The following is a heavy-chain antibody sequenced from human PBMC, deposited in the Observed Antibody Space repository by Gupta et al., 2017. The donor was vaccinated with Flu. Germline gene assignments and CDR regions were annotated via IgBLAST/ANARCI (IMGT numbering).Heavy chain of an antibody. D-gene: IGHD1-1*01. J-gene: IGHJ6*03. CDR2: ISYDGSLE. CDR3: VRTTSMDV. CDR1: EFIFSKYA. Sequence: LRRSCAASEFIFSKYAMHWVRQAPGKGLEWVAGISYDGSLEYYADSVKGRFTISRDNSKDTLFLQMNSLRTDDTATYYCVRTTSMDVWGKGTTVTVSS. V-gene: IGHV3-30*04.